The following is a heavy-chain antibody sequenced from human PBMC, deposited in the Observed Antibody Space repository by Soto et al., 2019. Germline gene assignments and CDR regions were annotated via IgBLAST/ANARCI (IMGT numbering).Heavy chain of an antibody. V-gene: IGHV3-53*01. J-gene: IGHJ4*02. CDR3: ARDFFRYSSSSQFDY. CDR2: IYSGGST. D-gene: IGHD6-13*01. CDR1: GFTVSSNY. Sequence: GGSLRLSCAASGFTVSSNYMSWVRQAPGKGLEWVSVIYSGGSTYYADSVKGRFTISRDNSMNTLFLQMNSLRAEDTAVYYCARDFFRYSSSSQFDYWGQGTLVTVSS.